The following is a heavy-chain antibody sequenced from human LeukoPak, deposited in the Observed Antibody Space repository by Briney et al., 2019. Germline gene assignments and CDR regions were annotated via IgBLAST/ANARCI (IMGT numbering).Heavy chain of an antibody. J-gene: IGHJ4*02. CDR3: ARQNDYGGVYFDN. Sequence: GESLKISCKGSGYSFTSYWIGWVRQTPGKGLEWMGIIYPGDSDTRYRPSFQGQVTISADKSISTAYLQWSSLKASDTAMYYCARQNDYGGVYFDNWGQGTLVTVSS. D-gene: IGHD4-23*01. CDR2: IYPGDSDT. V-gene: IGHV5-51*01. CDR1: GYSFTSYW.